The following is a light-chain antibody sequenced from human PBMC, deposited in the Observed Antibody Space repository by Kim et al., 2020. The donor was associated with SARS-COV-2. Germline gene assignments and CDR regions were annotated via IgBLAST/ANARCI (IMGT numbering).Light chain of an antibody. CDR1: QSVSSNY. CDR2: GAS. Sequence: EIVLTQSPGTLSLSPGERATLSCRASQSVSSNYLAWYRQKPGQAPRLLIYGASSRATGIPDRFSGSGSGTDFTLTISRLEPEDFAVYYCQQYGSSSITFGQGTRLEIK. CDR3: QQYGSSSIT. V-gene: IGKV3-20*01. J-gene: IGKJ5*01.